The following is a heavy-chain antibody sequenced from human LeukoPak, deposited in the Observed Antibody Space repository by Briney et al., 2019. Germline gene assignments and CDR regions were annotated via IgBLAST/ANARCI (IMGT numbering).Heavy chain of an antibody. V-gene: IGHV1-8*01. J-gene: IGHJ6*02. Sequence: ASVKVSCKASGYTFTSYDINWVRPATGQGLEWMGWMNPNSGNTGYAQKFQGRVTMTRNTSISTAYMELSSLRSEDTAVYYCARTRSFYYYYGMDVWGQGTTVTVSS. CDR3: ARTRSFYYYYGMDV. CDR2: MNPNSGNT. CDR1: GYTFTSYD.